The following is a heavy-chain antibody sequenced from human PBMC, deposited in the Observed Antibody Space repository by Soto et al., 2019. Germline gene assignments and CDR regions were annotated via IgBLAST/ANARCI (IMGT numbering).Heavy chain of an antibody. CDR3: VKARRDDFWSGYSLDWRYYGMDV. CDR2: ISSNGGST. Sequence: QPGGSLRLSCSASGFTFSSYAMHRVRQAPGKGLEYVSAISSNGGSTYYADSVKGRFTISRDNSKNTLYLQMSSLRAEDTAVYYCVKARRDDFWSGYSLDWRYYGMDVWGQGTTVTVSS. J-gene: IGHJ6*02. CDR1: GFTFSSYA. D-gene: IGHD3-3*01. V-gene: IGHV3-64D*06.